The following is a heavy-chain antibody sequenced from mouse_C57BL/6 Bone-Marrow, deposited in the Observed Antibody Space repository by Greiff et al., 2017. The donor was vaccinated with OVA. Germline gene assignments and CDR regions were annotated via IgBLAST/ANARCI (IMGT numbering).Heavy chain of an antibody. CDR1: GFSFNTYA. Sequence: DVMLVESGGGLVQPKGSLKLSCAASGFSFNTYAMNWVRQAPGKGLEWVARIRSKSNNYATYYADSVKDRFTISRDDSESMLYLQMNNLKTEDTAMYYCVRHGSNPFAYWGQGTLVTVSA. V-gene: IGHV10-1*01. J-gene: IGHJ3*01. D-gene: IGHD2-5*01. CDR2: IRSKSNNYAT. CDR3: VRHGSNPFAY.